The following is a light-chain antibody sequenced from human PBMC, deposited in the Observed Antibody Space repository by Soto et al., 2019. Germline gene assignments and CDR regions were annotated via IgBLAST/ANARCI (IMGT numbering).Light chain of an antibody. J-gene: IGLJ3*02. CDR3: CSLACRNNRV. Sequence: QSALTQPPYASGSPGQSVTISCTGTSSDVGGYNFVSWYQQHTGTAPKLIIYEVTHRPSGVPDRFSGSKSGNTASLTVAGLQSEEAAEFCGCSLACRNNRVFGAGTKLTVL. V-gene: IGLV2-8*01. CDR1: SSDVGGYNF. CDR2: EVT.